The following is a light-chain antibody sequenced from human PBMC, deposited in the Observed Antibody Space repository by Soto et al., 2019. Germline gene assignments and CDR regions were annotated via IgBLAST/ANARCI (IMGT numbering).Light chain of an antibody. Sequence: QSALTQPASVSGSPGQSITISCTGTSSDVGGYNYVSWYQQHPGKAPNFMIYDVSNRPSGVSNRFSGSKSGNTASLTISGLQAEDEAVYYCSSYTTSNTRQIVFGTGTKVTVL. CDR1: SSDVGGYNY. J-gene: IGLJ1*01. CDR3: SSYTTSNTRQIV. CDR2: DVS. V-gene: IGLV2-14*01.